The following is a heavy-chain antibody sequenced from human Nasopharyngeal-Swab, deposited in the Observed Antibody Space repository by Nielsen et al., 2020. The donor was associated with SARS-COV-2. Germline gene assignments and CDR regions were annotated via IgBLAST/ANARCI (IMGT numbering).Heavy chain of an antibody. CDR2: FDPEDGET. CDR3: ARVGIVDPQYGMDV. V-gene: IGHV1-24*01. Sequence: ASVKVSCKVSGYTLTELSMHWVRQAPGKGLEWMGGFDPEDGETIYAQKFQGRVTMTEDTSTDTAYMELRSLRSDDTAVYYCARVGIVDPQYGMDVWGQGTTVTVSS. CDR1: GYTLTELS. D-gene: IGHD2-21*01. J-gene: IGHJ6*02.